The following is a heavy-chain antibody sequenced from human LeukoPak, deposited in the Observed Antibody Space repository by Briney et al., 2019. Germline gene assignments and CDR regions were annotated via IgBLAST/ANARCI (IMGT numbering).Heavy chain of an antibody. CDR1: GFTFSNYA. J-gene: IGHJ4*02. Sequence: PGGSLRLSCAASGFTFSNYAMSWVRQAPGKGLEWVSSISSSSSYIYYADSVKGRFTISRDNAKNSLYLQMNSLRAEDTAVYYCAREGMATIGGFDYWGQGTLVTVSS. D-gene: IGHD5-12*01. V-gene: IGHV3-21*01. CDR2: ISSSSSYI. CDR3: AREGMATIGGFDY.